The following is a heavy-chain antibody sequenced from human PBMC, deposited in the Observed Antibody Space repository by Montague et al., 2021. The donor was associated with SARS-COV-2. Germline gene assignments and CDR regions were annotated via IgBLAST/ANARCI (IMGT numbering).Heavy chain of an antibody. CDR2: ISDSGRT. Sequence: SETLSLTCTVSGDSIRSYHWTWIRQPPGKGLEWIGRISDSGRTIXSPSLKSRVTISVDTSKNQFFLNLRSMVAADTAIYYCTRDRGIGAADNYYNGMDVWGPGTTVTVSS. D-gene: IGHD6-13*01. J-gene: IGHJ6*02. CDR3: TRDRGIGAADNYYNGMDV. CDR1: GDSIRSYH. V-gene: IGHV4-59*13.